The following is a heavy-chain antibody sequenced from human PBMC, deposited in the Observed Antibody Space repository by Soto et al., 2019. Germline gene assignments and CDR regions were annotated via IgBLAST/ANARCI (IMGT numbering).Heavy chain of an antibody. V-gene: IGHV1-3*01. CDR2: INAGNGNT. CDR3: ARTVGYYYGMDV. Sequence: QVQLVQSGAEVKKPGASVKVSCKASGYTFTSYAMHWVRQAPGQRLEWMGWINAGNGNTKYSQKFQGRVTITTDTSASTAYMELRSLRSEDTAVYYCARTVGYYYGMDVWGQGTTLTVSS. D-gene: IGHD4-17*01. CDR1: GYTFTSYA. J-gene: IGHJ6*02.